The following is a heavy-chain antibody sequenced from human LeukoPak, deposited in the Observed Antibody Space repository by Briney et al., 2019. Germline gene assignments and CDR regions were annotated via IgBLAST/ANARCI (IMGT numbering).Heavy chain of an antibody. Sequence: SVKVSCKASGGTFSSYAISWVRQAPGQGLEWMGRIIPILGIANYAQKFQGRVTITADKSTSTAYMELSSPRSEDTAVYYCARDRQQLVPHFDYWGQGTLVTVSS. D-gene: IGHD6-13*01. CDR2: IIPILGIA. V-gene: IGHV1-69*04. CDR1: GGTFSSYA. J-gene: IGHJ4*02. CDR3: ARDRQQLVPHFDY.